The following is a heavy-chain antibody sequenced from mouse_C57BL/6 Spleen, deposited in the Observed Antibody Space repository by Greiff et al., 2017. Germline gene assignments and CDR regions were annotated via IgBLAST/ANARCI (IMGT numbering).Heavy chain of an antibody. CDR1: GYTFTSYW. CDR2: IYPGSGST. V-gene: IGHV1-55*01. Sequence: VQLQQPGAELVKPGASVKMCCKASGYTFTSYWITWVKQRPGQGLEWIGDIYPGSGSTNYNEKFKSKATLTVDTSSSTAYMQLSSLTSEDSAVYYCASGGNWYFDVWGTGTTVTVSS. CDR3: ASGGNWYFDV. J-gene: IGHJ1*03.